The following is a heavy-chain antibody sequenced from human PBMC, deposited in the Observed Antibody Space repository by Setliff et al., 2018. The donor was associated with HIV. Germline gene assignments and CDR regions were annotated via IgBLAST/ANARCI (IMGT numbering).Heavy chain of an antibody. D-gene: IGHD4-4*01. CDR2: FNPNSGGT. J-gene: IGHJ3*02. CDR3: AREGYSVDAFDI. V-gene: IGHV1-2*06. Sequence: ASVKVSCKASGYTFTNYYMHWVRQAPGQGLEWMGRFNPNSGGTNYAQKFQGRVTMTRDASINTAYMELSRLRSDDTAVYYCAREGYSVDAFDIWGQGTMVTVSS. CDR1: GYTFTNYY.